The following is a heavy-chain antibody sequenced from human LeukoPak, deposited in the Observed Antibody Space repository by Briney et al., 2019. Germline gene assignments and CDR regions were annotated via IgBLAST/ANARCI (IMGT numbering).Heavy chain of an antibody. CDR1: GESLSGYF. Sequence: SETLSLTCAVYGESLSGYFWTWIRQPPGKGLEWIGEISHGGSTSYNPSLKSRVTMSADTSKNQFSLKLRPVTAADTAVYYCARRIRGVTVDYWGQGTLVTVSS. CDR3: ARRIRGVTVDY. J-gene: IGHJ4*02. V-gene: IGHV4-34*01. D-gene: IGHD3-10*01. CDR2: ISHGGST.